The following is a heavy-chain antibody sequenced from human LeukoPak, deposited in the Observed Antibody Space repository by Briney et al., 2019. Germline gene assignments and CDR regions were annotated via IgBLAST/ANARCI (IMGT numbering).Heavy chain of an antibody. V-gene: IGHV4-31*03. D-gene: IGHD4-17*01. J-gene: IGHJ2*01. CDR2: IYYSGST. Sequence: PSQTLSLTCTVSGGSISSGGYYWSWIRQHPGKGLEWIGYIYYSGSTYYNPSLKSRVTISVDTSKNQFSLKPSSVTAADTAVYYCARRSGRTVTRYFDLWGRGTLVTVSS. CDR3: ARRSGRTVTRYFDL. CDR1: GGSISSGGYY.